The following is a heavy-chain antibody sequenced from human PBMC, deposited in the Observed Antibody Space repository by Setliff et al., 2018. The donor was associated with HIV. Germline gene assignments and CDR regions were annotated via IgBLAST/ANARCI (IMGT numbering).Heavy chain of an antibody. CDR3: ARDSSFNMYV. CDR2: INAGNGDT. V-gene: IGHV1-3*01. J-gene: IGHJ6*03. Sequence: GASVKVSCKTSGFIFTNYAVHWVRQAPGQGLEWMGWINAGNGDTRYSQKFQGSVTFTRDTSASTAYMEVTGLRSDDTAVYYCARDSSFNMYVWGKGTTGTVS. CDR1: GFIFTNYA.